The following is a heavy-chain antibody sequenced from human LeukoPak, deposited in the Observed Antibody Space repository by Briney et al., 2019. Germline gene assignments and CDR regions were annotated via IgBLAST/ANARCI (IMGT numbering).Heavy chain of an antibody. V-gene: IGHV3-48*01. CDR3: ARVIMITFGGVIGPDDDAFDI. J-gene: IGHJ3*02. CDR2: ISSSSSTI. D-gene: IGHD3-16*02. CDR1: GFTFSSYS. Sequence: PGGSLRLSCAASGFTFSSYSMNWVRQAPGKGLEWVSYISSSSSTIYYADSVKGRFTISRDNAKNSLYLQMNSLRAEDTAVYYCARVIMITFGGVIGPDDDAFDIWGQGTMVTVSS.